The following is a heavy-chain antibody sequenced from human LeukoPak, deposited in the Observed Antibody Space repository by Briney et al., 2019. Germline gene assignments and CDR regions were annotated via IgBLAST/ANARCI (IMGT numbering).Heavy chain of an antibody. J-gene: IGHJ4*02. CDR1: GLSFSFYA. CDR3: AKAPHMTTVTTSLFDY. D-gene: IGHD4-17*01. CDR2: ISGGGAGT. V-gene: IGHV3-23*01. Sequence: PGGSLRLSCAASGLSFSFYAMSWVRQAPGKGLQWVSSISGGGAGTYYADSVRGRFTISRDNSKNTLYLQMNSLRAEDTALYYCAKAPHMTTVTTSLFDYWGQGTLVTVSS.